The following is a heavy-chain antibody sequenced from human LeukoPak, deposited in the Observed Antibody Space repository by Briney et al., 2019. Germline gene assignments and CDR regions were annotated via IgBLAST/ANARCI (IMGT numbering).Heavy chain of an antibody. Sequence: PGGSLRLSCAASGFTFSSYAMHWVRQAPGKGLEWVAVISYDGSNKYYADSVKGRFTISRDNSKNTLYLQMNGLRAEDTAVYYCASSQYSSGWAFDYWGQGTLVTVSS. J-gene: IGHJ4*02. V-gene: IGHV3-30*01. CDR3: ASSQYSSGWAFDY. D-gene: IGHD6-19*01. CDR2: ISYDGSNK. CDR1: GFTFSSYA.